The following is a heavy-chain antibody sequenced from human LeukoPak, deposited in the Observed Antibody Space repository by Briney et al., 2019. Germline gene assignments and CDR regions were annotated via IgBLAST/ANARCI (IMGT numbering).Heavy chain of an antibody. CDR2: INPNSGGT. Sequence: ASVKVSCKTSGYIFTDYDINWVRQAPGQGLEWMGWINPNSGGTNYAQKFQGRVTMTRDTSISTAYMELSRLRSDDTAVYYCARGLWFGELLCYWGQGTLVTVSS. V-gene: IGHV1-2*02. D-gene: IGHD3-10*01. CDR3: ARGLWFGELLCY. J-gene: IGHJ4*02. CDR1: GYIFTDYD.